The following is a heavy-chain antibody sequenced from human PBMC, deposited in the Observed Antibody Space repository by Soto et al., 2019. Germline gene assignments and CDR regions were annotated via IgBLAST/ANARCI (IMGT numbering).Heavy chain of an antibody. D-gene: IGHD4-17*01. Sequence: SETLSLTCAVSGGSINSGGFSWSWIRQPPGKSLEWIGYIYQSGSTYYNPSLKSRVTLSVDTSNSRFSLKMNSVTAADTAVYYWARAPYGGYFDHWGQGTQVTVSS. V-gene: IGHV4-30-2*01. CDR1: GGSINSGGFS. CDR2: IYQSGST. CDR3: ARAPYGGYFDH. J-gene: IGHJ4*02.